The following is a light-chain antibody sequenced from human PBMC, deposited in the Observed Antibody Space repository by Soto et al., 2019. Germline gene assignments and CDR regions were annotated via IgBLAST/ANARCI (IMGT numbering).Light chain of an antibody. V-gene: IGKV3-15*01. CDR2: GAS. J-gene: IGKJ1*01. Sequence: EIVMTQSPATLSVSPGERATLSCRASQSVSIDLACYQQTPGQAPRLLIYGASTRATGIPARFSGSASGTEFTLTISRLQSEDFTVYSCQQYNKSPLTFGEGTKVEIK. CDR3: QQYNKSPLT. CDR1: QSVSID.